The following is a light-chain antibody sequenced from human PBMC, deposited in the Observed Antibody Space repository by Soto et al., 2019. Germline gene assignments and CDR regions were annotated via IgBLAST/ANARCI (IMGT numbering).Light chain of an antibody. Sequence: EIVLTQSPNTLSVSPGERATLSCRASQSISRTLAWYQQKSCQPPRLLIYGPSTRATGIPARFSGSGSGTYFTLTIRSMKAEDVAVYYCQHYYSSITFGQGTRLEI. CDR2: GPS. V-gene: IGKV3-15*01. CDR3: QHYYSSIT. J-gene: IGKJ5*01. CDR1: QSISRT.